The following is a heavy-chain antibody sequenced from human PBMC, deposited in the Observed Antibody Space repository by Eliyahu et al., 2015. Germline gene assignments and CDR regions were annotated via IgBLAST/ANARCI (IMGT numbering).Heavy chain of an antibody. CDR2: IRSKAYSWTT. D-gene: IGHD6-19*01. CDR3: TRDLGQWLAGPNDY. J-gene: IGHJ4*02. CDR1: GFTFGDYA. Sequence: EVQLVESGGGLVQPGRSLRLSCIASGFTFGDYAMSWFRQAPGKGLEWVGFIRSKAYSWTTEYAASVKGRFTISRDDSKSIAYLQMNSLKTEDTAVYYCTRDLGQWLAGPNDYWGQGTLVTVSS. V-gene: IGHV3-49*03.